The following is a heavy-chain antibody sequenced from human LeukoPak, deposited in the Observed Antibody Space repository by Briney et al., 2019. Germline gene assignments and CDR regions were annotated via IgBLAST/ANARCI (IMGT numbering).Heavy chain of an antibody. CDR3: ARGGGNTYYKWLDP. V-gene: IGHV4-59*12. J-gene: IGHJ5*02. CDR1: RGSMSHYY. D-gene: IGHD3-10*01. CDR2: IDYSGST. Sequence: SETLSLTCTVSRGSMSHYYWSWIRQPPGKGLEWIGYIDYSGSTNYNPSLKSRVTMSIDTSKNQFSLKLSSVTAADTAVFYCARGGGNTYYKWLDPWGQGTLVTVSS.